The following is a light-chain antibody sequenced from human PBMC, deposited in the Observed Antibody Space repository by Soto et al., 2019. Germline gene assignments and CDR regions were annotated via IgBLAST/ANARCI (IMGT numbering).Light chain of an antibody. CDR2: AAS. J-gene: IGKJ3*01. CDR1: QSIGFF. V-gene: IGKV1-39*01. CDR3: QQSYGNPG. Sequence: DIQMTQAPSSLSSPVGDRVTITCRASQSIGFFLNWYHQKPGKAPKLLIYAASILQSEVPSRFSGSGSGKDFTLIITSQQPEDVGTYFCQQSYGNPGFARGTKGDLK.